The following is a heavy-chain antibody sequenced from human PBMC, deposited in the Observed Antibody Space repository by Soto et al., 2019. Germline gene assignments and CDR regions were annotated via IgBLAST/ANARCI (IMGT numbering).Heavy chain of an antibody. Sequence: QVQLVQSGAEVKKPGSSVKVSCKASGGTFSSYTISWVRQAPGQGLEWMGRIIPILGIANYAQKFQGRVTITADKSTSTAYMELSSLRSEDTAVYYCASDGIAAAGTPYYYYYGMDAWGQGTTVTVSS. CDR1: GGTFSSYT. D-gene: IGHD6-13*01. CDR3: ASDGIAAAGTPYYYYYGMDA. V-gene: IGHV1-69*02. CDR2: IIPILGIA. J-gene: IGHJ6*02.